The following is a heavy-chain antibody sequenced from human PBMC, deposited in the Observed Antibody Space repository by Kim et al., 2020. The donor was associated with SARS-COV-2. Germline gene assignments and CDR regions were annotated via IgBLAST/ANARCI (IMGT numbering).Heavy chain of an antibody. V-gene: IGHV3-21*01. D-gene: IGHD3-3*01. CDR3: ARGPTKNYDFWSGYLIR. J-gene: IGHJ4*02. Sequence: GGSLRLSCAASGFTFSSYSMNWVRQAPGKGLEWVSSISSSSSYIYYADSVKGRFTISRDNAKNSLYLQMNSLRAEDTAVYYCARGPTKNYDFWSGYLIRWGQGTLVTVSS. CDR1: GFTFSSYS. CDR2: ISSSSSYI.